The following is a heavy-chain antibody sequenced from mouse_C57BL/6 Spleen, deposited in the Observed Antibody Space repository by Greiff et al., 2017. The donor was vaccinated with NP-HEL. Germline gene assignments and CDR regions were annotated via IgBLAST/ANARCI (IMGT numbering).Heavy chain of an antibody. D-gene: IGHD2-4*01. Sequence: QVQLQQPGAELVKPGASVKLSCKASGYTFTSYWMHWVKQRPGRGLEWIGRIDPNSGGTKYNEKFKSKATLTVDKPSSPAYMQLSSLTSEDSAVYYCARDYDYDSYWYFDVWGTGTTVTVSS. CDR1: GYTFTSYW. CDR2: IDPNSGGT. CDR3: ARDYDYDSYWYFDV. V-gene: IGHV1-72*01. J-gene: IGHJ1*03.